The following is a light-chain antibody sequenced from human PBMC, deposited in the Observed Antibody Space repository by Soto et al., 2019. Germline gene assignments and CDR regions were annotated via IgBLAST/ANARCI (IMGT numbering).Light chain of an antibody. Sequence: DIVMTQSPDSLAVSLGERATINCKSSQSVLYSSNNKNYLAWYQRKPGQPPKLLIYWASTRESGVPDRFSGSGCVTDFTLTISSLQAEDVAVYYCQQYYSTLRTFGQGTKVEIK. J-gene: IGKJ1*01. CDR2: WAS. V-gene: IGKV4-1*01. CDR1: QSVLYSSNNKNY. CDR3: QQYYSTLRT.